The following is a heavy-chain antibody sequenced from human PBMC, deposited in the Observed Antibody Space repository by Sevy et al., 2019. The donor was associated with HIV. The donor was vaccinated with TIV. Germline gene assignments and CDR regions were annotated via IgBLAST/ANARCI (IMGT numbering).Heavy chain of an antibody. D-gene: IGHD3-3*01. CDR2: IYYSGST. V-gene: IGHV4-59*11. CDR3: ARPADFGVVNFDH. Sequence: SETLSLTCTVSGDSISSHYWSWIQQPPGKGLEWIGYIYYSGSTNYNPSLKSRGTISVDTSKNQFSLKLSSVTAADTALYYCARPADFGVVNFDHWGQGILVTVSS. CDR1: GDSISSHY. J-gene: IGHJ4*02.